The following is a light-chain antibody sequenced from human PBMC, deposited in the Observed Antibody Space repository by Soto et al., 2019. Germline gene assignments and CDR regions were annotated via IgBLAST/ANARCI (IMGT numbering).Light chain of an antibody. CDR1: QGISSY. CDR2: AAS. V-gene: IGKV1-9*01. J-gene: IGKJ1*01. Sequence: DIQLTQSPSFLSASVGDRFTIXXRASQGISSYLAWYQQKPGKAPKXVIYAASTLQSGVPSRFSGSGSGTEFTLTISSLQPDDFATYYCQQYKSYPWTFGQGAKVDIK. CDR3: QQYKSYPWT.